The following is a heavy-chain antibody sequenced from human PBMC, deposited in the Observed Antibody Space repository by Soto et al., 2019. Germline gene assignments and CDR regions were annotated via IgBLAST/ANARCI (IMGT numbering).Heavy chain of an antibody. J-gene: IGHJ4*02. D-gene: IGHD2-2*01. CDR2: ISGNGGST. V-gene: IGHV3-23*01. Sequence: GGSLRLSCAASGFTFRFYAMSWVRQAPGKGLEWVSIISGNGGSTYYADSVKGRFTISRDNSKNTLFLQMNSLRAEDTAVYYCASGGPAAMAPSFDYWGQGTLVTVYS. CDR1: GFTFRFYA. CDR3: ASGGPAAMAPSFDY.